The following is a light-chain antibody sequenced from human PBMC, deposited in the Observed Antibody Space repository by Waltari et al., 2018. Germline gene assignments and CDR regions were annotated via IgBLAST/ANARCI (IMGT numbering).Light chain of an antibody. Sequence: DIQMTQSPSSLSASVGDRVTITCRTSQTISIYLSWYQQKVGKAPKLLIYYASTLQSGVPTRFSGSGSGTDFTLTISSLQPDDFATYFCQHSYYTPLFGQGTRLEIK. J-gene: IGKJ5*01. CDR3: QHSYYTPL. CDR1: QTISIY. V-gene: IGKV1-39*01. CDR2: YAS.